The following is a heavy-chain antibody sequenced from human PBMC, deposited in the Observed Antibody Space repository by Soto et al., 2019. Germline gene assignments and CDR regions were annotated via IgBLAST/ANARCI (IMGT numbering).Heavy chain of an antibody. CDR3: AGEQWLGVDY. D-gene: IGHD6-19*01. CDR2: INAGNGNT. Sequence: QVQLVQSGAEEKKPGASVKVSCKASGYTFTKYAMHWVRQAPGQSVEWMGWINAGNGNTKYSQKFQGRVTITRDTSASTAYMELSSLRSEDTAVYYCAGEQWLGVDYWGQGTLVTVSS. CDR1: GYTFTKYA. J-gene: IGHJ4*02. V-gene: IGHV1-3*05.